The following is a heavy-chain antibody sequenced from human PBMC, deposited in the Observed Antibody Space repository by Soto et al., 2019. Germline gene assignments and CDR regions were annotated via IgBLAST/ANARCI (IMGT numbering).Heavy chain of an antibody. CDR2: ISYDGSNK. CDR3: AKAGDFDY. CDR1: GFTFSSYG. Sequence: GGSLRLSCAASGFTFSSYGMHWVRQAPGKGLEWVAVISYDGSNKYYADSVKGRFTISRDNSKNTLYLQMNSLRAEDTAVYYCAKAGDFDYWGQGTLVTVSS. D-gene: IGHD7-27*01. V-gene: IGHV3-30*18. J-gene: IGHJ4*02.